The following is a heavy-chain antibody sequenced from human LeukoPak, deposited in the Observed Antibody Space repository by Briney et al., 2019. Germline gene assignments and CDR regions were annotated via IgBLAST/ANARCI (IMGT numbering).Heavy chain of an antibody. V-gene: IGHV3-33*01. Sequence: GGSLGLSFAASGFPFNRYGIQRVPQAPGKGLERVAVIWYDGSNTYYPDSVKGRFAVSRDNSKNTLYLQMDSMRAEDTAVYYCARPSDGHYAQGGYFDYWGQGTLVTVSS. CDR2: IWYDGSNT. CDR3: ARPSDGHYAQGGYFDY. CDR1: GFPFNRYG. J-gene: IGHJ4*02. D-gene: IGHD4-17*01.